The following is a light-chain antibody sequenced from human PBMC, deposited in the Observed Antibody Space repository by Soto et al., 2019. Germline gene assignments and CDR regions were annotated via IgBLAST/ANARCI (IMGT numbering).Light chain of an antibody. CDR3: QPYASSGT. Sequence: MELRRAGDKRRLSRGERAKISRMSSQSVSNNYLAWYQQTPGQAPRLLIYGASNRATGIPDRFIFSGSGTDFTLTLCRLAPEDFAVYYCQPYASSGTFAQGTKLDI. CDR1: QSVSNNY. J-gene: IGKJ1*01. V-gene: IGKV3-20*01. CDR2: GAS.